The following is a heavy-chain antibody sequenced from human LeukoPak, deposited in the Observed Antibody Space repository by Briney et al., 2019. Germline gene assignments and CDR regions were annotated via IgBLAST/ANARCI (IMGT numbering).Heavy chain of an antibody. J-gene: IGHJ4*02. Sequence: GGSLRLSCAASGFTFSSYGMHWVRQGPGKGLEWVSGINWNSGSKHYADSVKGRFTISRDNAKNSLYLQMNSLKPEDTALYYCAKDFSSGYYYFDFWGQGTLVTVSS. CDR2: INWNSGSK. V-gene: IGHV3-9*01. D-gene: IGHD3-22*01. CDR3: AKDFSSGYYYFDF. CDR1: GFTFSSYG.